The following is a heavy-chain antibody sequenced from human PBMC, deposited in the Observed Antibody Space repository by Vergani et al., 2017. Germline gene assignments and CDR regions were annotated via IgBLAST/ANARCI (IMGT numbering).Heavy chain of an antibody. CDR3: ARNPAGSNYFFYYYYMDV. V-gene: IGHV1-8*01. D-gene: IGHD4-11*01. J-gene: IGHJ6*03. CDR1: GYTFTSYD. CDR2: MNPNSGNT. Sequence: QVQLVQSGAEVKKPGASVKVSCKASGYTFTSYDINWVRQATGQGLEWMGWMNPNSGNTGYAQKFQGRVTMTTNTSISTAYMELSSLRSEDTAVYYCARNPAGSNYFFYYYYMDVWGKGTTVTVSS.